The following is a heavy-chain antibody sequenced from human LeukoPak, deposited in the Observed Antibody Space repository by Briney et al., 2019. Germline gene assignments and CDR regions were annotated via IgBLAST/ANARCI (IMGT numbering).Heavy chain of an antibody. J-gene: IGHJ4*02. V-gene: IGHV3-23*01. CDR1: GFSLTNFA. CDR3: AKGAYDYIEMGYFDY. CDR2: IIGSSGDK. Sequence: GGSLRFSCAASGFSLTNFAMSWVRQAPGKGLKWVSLIIGSSGDKFYADSVKGRFTISRDNSKNRLYLQMNSLRAEDTALYYCAKGAYDYIEMGYFDYWGQGTLVTVSS. D-gene: IGHD5-12*01.